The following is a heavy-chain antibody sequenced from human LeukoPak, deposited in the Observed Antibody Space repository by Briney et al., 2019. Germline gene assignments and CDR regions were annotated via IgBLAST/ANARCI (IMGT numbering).Heavy chain of an antibody. CDR3: AKDEGIVGATANYYDGMDV. D-gene: IGHD1-26*01. CDR1: GFTFSSYA. J-gene: IGHJ6*02. CDR2: ISGSGGST. V-gene: IGHV3-23*01. Sequence: PGGSLSLSCAASGFTFSSYAMSWVRQAPGEGLEWVSAISGSGGSTYYADSVKGRFTISRDNSKNTLYLQMNSLRAEDTAVYYCAKDEGIVGATANYYDGMDVWGQGTTVTVSS.